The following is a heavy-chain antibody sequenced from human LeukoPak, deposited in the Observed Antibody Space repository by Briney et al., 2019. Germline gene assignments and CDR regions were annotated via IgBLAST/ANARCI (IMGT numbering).Heavy chain of an antibody. V-gene: IGHV3-30*18. CDR1: GFTFSSYG. Sequence: GGSLRLSCAASGFTFSSYGMHWVRQAPGKGLEWVAVISYDGRTTFYADSVKGRFTISRDNSMNTLFLQLNSLRAEDTAVYYCAKVHLTYYYDSSGYGFQDYWGQGTLVTVSS. D-gene: IGHD3-22*01. J-gene: IGHJ4*02. CDR2: ISYDGRTT. CDR3: AKVHLTYYYDSSGYGFQDY.